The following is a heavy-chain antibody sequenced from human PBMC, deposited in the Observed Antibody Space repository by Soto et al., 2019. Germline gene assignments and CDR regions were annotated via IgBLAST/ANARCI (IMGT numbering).Heavy chain of an antibody. Sequence: ASVKVSCKASGYTFTGYHMHWVRQAPGQGLEWMGWINPNSGVTIYTQKFQGRVIMTRETPITTAYMELSRLTSDDTAVYYCARRLGLLVTPIPGYWGQGTLVTVSS. D-gene: IGHD2-21*02. CDR3: ARRLGLLVTPIPGY. J-gene: IGHJ4*02. CDR2: INPNSGVT. CDR1: GYTFTGYH. V-gene: IGHV1-2*02.